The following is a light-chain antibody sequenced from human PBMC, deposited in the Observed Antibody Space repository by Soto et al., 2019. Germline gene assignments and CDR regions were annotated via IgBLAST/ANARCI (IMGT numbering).Light chain of an antibody. J-gene: IGKJ1*01. CDR3: QQCGSSPPT. CDR2: GAS. CDR1: QSVSSSY. Sequence: EMVLTQSPGTLSLSPGERTTLSCRASQSVSSSYLVWYQQRPGQPPRLLMSGASTRAPGIPDRFSGRGSVTDFTLTISGLEPEDFAVYYCQQCGSSPPTFGQGTKVEI. V-gene: IGKV3-20*01.